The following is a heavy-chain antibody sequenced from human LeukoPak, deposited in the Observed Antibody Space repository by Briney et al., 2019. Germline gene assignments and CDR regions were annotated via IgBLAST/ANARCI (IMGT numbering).Heavy chain of an antibody. CDR1: GFTFSSYW. Sequence: GGSLRLSCAASGFTFSSYWMSWVRQAPGKGLEWVSAISGSAGSTYYADSVKGRFTISRDNSKNTLYLQMNSLRAEDTAVYYCGRLFRLLLWPVDYWGQGTLVTVSS. D-gene: IGHD3-10*01. J-gene: IGHJ4*02. CDR3: GRLFRLLLWPVDY. V-gene: IGHV3-23*01. CDR2: ISGSAGST.